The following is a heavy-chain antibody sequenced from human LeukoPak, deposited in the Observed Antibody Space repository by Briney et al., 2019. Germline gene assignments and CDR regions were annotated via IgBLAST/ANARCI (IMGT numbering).Heavy chain of an antibody. D-gene: IGHD3-9*01. CDR3: ARDLSPYYDILTGYSYSSEGMDV. Sequence: GASVKVSCKASGYTFTSYGISWVRQAPGQGLEWMGWISAYNGNTNYAQKLQGRVTMTTDTSTSTAYMELRSLRSDDTAVYYCARDLSPYYDILTGYSYSSEGMDVWGKGTTVTVSS. V-gene: IGHV1-18*04. CDR1: GYTFTSYG. CDR2: ISAYNGNT. J-gene: IGHJ6*04.